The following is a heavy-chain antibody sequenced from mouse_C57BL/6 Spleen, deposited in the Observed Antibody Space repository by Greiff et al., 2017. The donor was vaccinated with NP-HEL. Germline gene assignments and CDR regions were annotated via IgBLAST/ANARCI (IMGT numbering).Heavy chain of an antibody. CDR1: GYTFTDYY. CDR2: IYPGSGNT. Sequence: VQLQQSGAELVRPGASVKLSCKASGYTFTDYYINWVKQRPGQGLEWIARIYPGSGNTYYNEKFKGKATQTAEKSSSTAYMQLSSLTSEDSAVYFCALIYYYGSPWFAYWGQGTLVTVSA. V-gene: IGHV1-76*01. J-gene: IGHJ3*01. D-gene: IGHD1-1*01. CDR3: ALIYYYGSPWFAY.